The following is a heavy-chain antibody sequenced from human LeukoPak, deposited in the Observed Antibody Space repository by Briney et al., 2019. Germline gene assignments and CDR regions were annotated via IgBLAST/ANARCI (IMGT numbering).Heavy chain of an antibody. J-gene: IGHJ6*02. CDR2: ISYSGST. CDR3: ARGSYYYGMDV. V-gene: IGHV4-30-4*01. CDR1: GGSISSGDYY. Sequence: SETLSLTCTVSGGSISSGDYYWSWIRQPPGMGLEWNGYISYSGSTYYNPSLKSRVTISVDTSKNQFSLKLSSVTAADTAVYYCARGSYYYGMDVWGQGTTVTVSS.